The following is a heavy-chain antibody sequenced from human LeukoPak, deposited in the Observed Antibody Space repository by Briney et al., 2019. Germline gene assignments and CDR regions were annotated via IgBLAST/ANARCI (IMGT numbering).Heavy chain of an antibody. J-gene: IGHJ3*01. CDR3: ARMGVSYYYDSSTYFPVAFDV. CDR1: GYSITSGYY. D-gene: IGHD3-22*01. Sequence: SETLSLTCAVSGYSITSGYYLGWVRQSPGRGLEWIGTIFHSGSIYYNPSLKSRLTLSVDTSKNQFSLKLNSLTAADTAVYYCARMGVSYYYDSSTYFPVAFDVWGQGTMVTVSA. CDR2: IFHSGSI. V-gene: IGHV4-38-2*01.